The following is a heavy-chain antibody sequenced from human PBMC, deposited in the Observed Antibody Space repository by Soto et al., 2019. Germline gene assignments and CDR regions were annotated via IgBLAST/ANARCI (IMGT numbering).Heavy chain of an antibody. Sequence: QVQLVQSGAEVKKPGASVKVSCKASGYTFTSYAMHWVRQAPGQRLEWMGWINAGNGNTKYSQKFQGRVTITRDTSASTAYMELSSLRSEDTAVYYCARGLVVPAAIDEYYYYGMDVWGQGTTVTVSS. D-gene: IGHD2-2*02. CDR3: ARGLVVPAAIDEYYYYGMDV. CDR1: GYTFTSYA. J-gene: IGHJ6*02. V-gene: IGHV1-3*01. CDR2: INAGNGNT.